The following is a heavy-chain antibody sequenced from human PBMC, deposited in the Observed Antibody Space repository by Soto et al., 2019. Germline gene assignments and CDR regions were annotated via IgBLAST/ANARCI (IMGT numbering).Heavy chain of an antibody. J-gene: IGHJ4*02. CDR3: SKDLVVVPAAMFDY. Sequence: ELQRLGAGGGLVRPGGSLRLSCAASGFTFSSYAMSWVRQAPGKGLEWVSAISGSGGSTYYADSVKGRFTIARDNSKNTLYLQMNSLRAEDTAVYYCSKDLVVVPAAMFDYWGQGTLVTVSS. CDR2: ISGSGGST. CDR1: GFTFSSYA. V-gene: IGHV3-23*01. D-gene: IGHD2-2*01.